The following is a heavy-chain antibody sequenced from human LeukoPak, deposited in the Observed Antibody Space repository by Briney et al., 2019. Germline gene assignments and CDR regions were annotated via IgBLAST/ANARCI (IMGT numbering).Heavy chain of an antibody. V-gene: IGHV4-39*07. CDR3: ARWGTYASTSNWFDP. CDR2: IYYSGST. Sequence: SETLSLTCTVSGGSISSSSYYWGWIRQPPGKGLEWIGSIYYSGSTYYNPSLKSRVTISVDKSKNQFSLKLSAVPAADTAVYYCARWGTYASTSNWFDPWGQGTLVTASS. CDR1: GGSISSSSYY. J-gene: IGHJ5*02. D-gene: IGHD2-2*01.